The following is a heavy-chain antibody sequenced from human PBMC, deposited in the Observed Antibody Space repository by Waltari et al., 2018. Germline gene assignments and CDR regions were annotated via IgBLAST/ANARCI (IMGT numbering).Heavy chain of an antibody. Sequence: QVQLQESGPGLVKPSETLSLTCTVSGGSISSYYWSWIRQPPGKGLEWIGSIYHRWSTCYNPSLKSRVTISVDTSKNQFSLKLSSVTAADTAVYYCARHPRSYYDFWSGYPTDHDAFDIWGQGTMVTVSS. J-gene: IGHJ3*02. V-gene: IGHV4-59*08. CDR1: GGSISSYY. CDR3: ARHPRSYYDFWSGYPTDHDAFDI. D-gene: IGHD3-3*01. CDR2: IYHRWST.